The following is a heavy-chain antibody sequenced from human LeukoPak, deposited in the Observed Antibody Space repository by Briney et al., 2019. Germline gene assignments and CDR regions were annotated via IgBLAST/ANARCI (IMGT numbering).Heavy chain of an antibody. CDR2: IYPGDSDT. V-gene: IGHV5-51*01. Sequence: KRGGSLEISWQGSGSTFTIYWIGWVRQLPGKGLEWMGIIYPGDSDTRYSPSFQGQVTISADKSISTAYLQWSSLKASDTATYYCARLEQWLDPFDYWGQGTLVTVSS. J-gene: IGHJ4*02. CDR3: ARLEQWLDPFDY. CDR1: GSTFTIYW. D-gene: IGHD6-19*01.